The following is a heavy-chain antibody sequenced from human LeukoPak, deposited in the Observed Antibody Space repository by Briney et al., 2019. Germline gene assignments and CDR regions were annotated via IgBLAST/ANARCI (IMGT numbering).Heavy chain of an antibody. CDR2: ISSSSSYI. Sequence: GGSLRLSCAASGFTFSSYWMHWVRQAPGKGLEWVSSISSSSSYIYYADSVKGRFTISRDNAKNSLYLQMNSLRAEDTAVYYCARPSFTDYYGSGSYPGPLDYWGQGTLVTVSS. CDR3: ARPSFTDYYGSGSYPGPLDY. J-gene: IGHJ4*02. V-gene: IGHV3-21*01. CDR1: GFTFSSYW. D-gene: IGHD3-10*01.